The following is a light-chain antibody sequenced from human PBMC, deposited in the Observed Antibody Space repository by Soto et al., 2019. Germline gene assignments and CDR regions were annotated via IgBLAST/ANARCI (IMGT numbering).Light chain of an antibody. CDR3: QTWGTGLLV. CDR2: LNSDGSH. CDR1: SGHSSYA. V-gene: IGLV4-69*01. J-gene: IGLJ3*02. Sequence: QLVLTQSPSASASLGASVKLTCTLSSGHSSYAIAWHQQQPEKGPRYLMKLNSDGSHSKGDGIPDRSSGSSSGAERYPTIPRLHSEDEADYYCQTWGTGLLVFGGGTKLTVL.